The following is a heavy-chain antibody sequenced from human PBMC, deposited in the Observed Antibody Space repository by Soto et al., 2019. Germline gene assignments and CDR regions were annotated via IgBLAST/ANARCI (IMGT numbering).Heavy chain of an antibody. CDR1: GFTFSDYY. J-gene: IGHJ5*02. Sequence: GGFLRLSCAAAGFTFSDYYMSWIRQAPGKGLEWVSYISSSSSYTNYADSVKGRFTISRDNSKNTLYLQMSSLRAEDTAVYYCVKEGYYYDSSGYYYGWFDPWGQGTLVTVSS. CDR2: ISSSSSYT. CDR3: VKEGYYYDSSGYYYGWFDP. V-gene: IGHV3-11*06. D-gene: IGHD3-22*01.